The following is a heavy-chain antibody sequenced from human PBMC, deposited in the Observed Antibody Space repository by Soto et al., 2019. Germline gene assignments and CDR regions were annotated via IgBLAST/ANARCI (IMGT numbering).Heavy chain of an antibody. V-gene: IGHV3-23*01. J-gene: IGHJ5*01. D-gene: IGHD3-16*01. Sequence: EVQLLESGGGLVQPGGSLRLSCAAPGFSFHTFEMSWVRQAPGRGLEWVSFISDDGSRTYYADAVKGRFTISRDNSKYTLYLQMNSLTVEDTAVYAGVKGGWLDFWGQGTLVTVSS. CDR3: VKGGWLDF. CDR2: ISDDGSRT. CDR1: GFSFHTFE.